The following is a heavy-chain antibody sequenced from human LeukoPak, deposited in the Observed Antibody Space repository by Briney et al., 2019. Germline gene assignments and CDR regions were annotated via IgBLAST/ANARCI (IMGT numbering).Heavy chain of an antibody. V-gene: IGHV1-8*03. CDR2: MNPNSGNT. CDR3: ARESGGAYSSSSGGGYFDY. Sequence: GASVKVSCKASGYTFTSYDINWVRQATGQGLEWMGWMNPNSGNTGYAQKFQGRVTITRNTSISTAYMELRSLRSEDTAVYYCARESGGAYSSSSGGGYFDYWGQGTLVTVSS. CDR1: GYTFTSYD. J-gene: IGHJ4*02. D-gene: IGHD6-13*01.